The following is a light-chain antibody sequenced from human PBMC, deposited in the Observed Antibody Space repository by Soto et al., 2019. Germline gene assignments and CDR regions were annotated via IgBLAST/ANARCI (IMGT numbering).Light chain of an antibody. CDR2: GAS. CDR1: QSVSSSY. Sequence: DIVLTQSPCTLSLSPGERATISCRASQSVSSSYLSWYQQKPGQAPRLLIYGASSRATGIPDRFSGSGSGTDFILTISRMEPEDFAVYYCQQYGSSPYTFGQGTKLEIK. V-gene: IGKV3-20*01. J-gene: IGKJ2*01. CDR3: QQYGSSPYT.